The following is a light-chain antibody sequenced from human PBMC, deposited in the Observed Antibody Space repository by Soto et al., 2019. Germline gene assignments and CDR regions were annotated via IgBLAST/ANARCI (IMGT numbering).Light chain of an antibody. J-gene: IGKJ1*01. CDR3: QQYGSSPQT. Sequence: EIVLTQSPGTLSLSPGERATLSCRASQSVSSSHLAWYQQKPGQAPRLLIYAASIRATGIPDRFSGSGSVTGFTLTISRLEPADFAVYYCQQYGSSPQTFGRGTKVEIK. V-gene: IGKV3-20*01. CDR2: AAS. CDR1: QSVSSSH.